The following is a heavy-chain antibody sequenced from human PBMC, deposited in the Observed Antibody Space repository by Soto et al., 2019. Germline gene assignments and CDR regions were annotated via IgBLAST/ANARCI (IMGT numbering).Heavy chain of an antibody. Sequence: GGSLRLSCAASGFTFSSYNMNWVRQAPGKGLEWVSAISGSGSNTYYIDSVKGRFTISRDRSKTTLFLQMNNLRAEDTAVYYCAKGGITLVRGSFDYWGQGALVTVSS. J-gene: IGHJ4*02. D-gene: IGHD3-10*01. CDR1: GFTFSSYN. CDR2: ISGSGSNT. V-gene: IGHV3-23*01. CDR3: AKGGITLVRGSFDY.